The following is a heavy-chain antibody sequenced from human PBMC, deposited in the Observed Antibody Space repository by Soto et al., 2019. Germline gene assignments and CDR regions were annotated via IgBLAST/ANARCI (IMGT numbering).Heavy chain of an antibody. V-gene: IGHV4-30-2*06. J-gene: IGHJ5*02. D-gene: IGHD6-13*01. CDR1: GDSISGGGFS. CDR3: ARPGYSSSWYWFDP. CDR2: IYPSGTS. Sequence: SETLSLTCAVSGDSISGGGFSWNWIRRSPGKGLEWIGYIYPSGTSYYNPSLKSRVTISVDTSKNQFSLKLTSVTAADTAVYYCARPGYSSSWYWFDPWGQGTLVTVSS.